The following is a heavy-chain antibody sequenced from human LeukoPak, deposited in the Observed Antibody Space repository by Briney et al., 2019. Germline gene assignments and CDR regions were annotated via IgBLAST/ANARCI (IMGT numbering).Heavy chain of an antibody. CDR2: IIPIFGTA. CDR3: ATPQGRQLWRFDY. CDR1: GGTFSSYA. J-gene: IGHJ4*02. V-gene: IGHV1-69*05. Sequence: SVKVSCKASGGTFSSYAISWVRQAPGQGLEWMGGIIPIFGTANYAQKFQGRVTITTDESTSTAYMELSSLRSEDTAVYYCATPQGRQLWRFDYWGQGTLVTVSS. D-gene: IGHD5-18*01.